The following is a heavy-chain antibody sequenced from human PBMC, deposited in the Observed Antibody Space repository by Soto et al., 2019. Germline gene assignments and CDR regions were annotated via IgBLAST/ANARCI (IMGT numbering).Heavy chain of an antibody. Sequence: PVGSLRLSCTASGFTFGDYAMSWFRQAPGKGLEWVGFIRSKAYGGTTEYAASVKGRFTISRDDSKSIAYLQMNSLETEDTAVYYCSIAAAGYYYGMDVWGQGTTVTVSS. J-gene: IGHJ6*02. V-gene: IGHV3-49*03. CDR1: GFTFGDYA. CDR2: IRSKAYGGTT. D-gene: IGHD6-13*01. CDR3: SIAAAGYYYGMDV.